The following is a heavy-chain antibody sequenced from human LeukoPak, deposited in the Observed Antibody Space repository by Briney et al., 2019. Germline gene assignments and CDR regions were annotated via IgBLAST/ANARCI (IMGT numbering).Heavy chain of an antibody. CDR2: INTDGSEE. Sequence: GGSLRLSCAASGFIFSDFWMSWVRQAPGRGLEWVANINTDGSEEYYVDSVKGRFIISRDNARNSLYLQMNSLRAEDTAVYYCARDPAAWDYWGQGALVTVSS. CDR3: ARDPAAWDY. D-gene: IGHD6-13*01. CDR1: GFIFSDFW. J-gene: IGHJ4*02. V-gene: IGHV3-7*01.